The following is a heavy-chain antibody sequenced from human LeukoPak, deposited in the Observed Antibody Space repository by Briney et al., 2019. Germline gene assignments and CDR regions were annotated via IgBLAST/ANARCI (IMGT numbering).Heavy chain of an antibody. CDR1: GFTFSSYA. CDR2: ISDNGGST. V-gene: IGHV3-64*04. Sequence: PGGSLRLSCSASGFTFSSYAIHWVRQAPGKGLEYVSAISDNGGSTYYADSVKGRFTISRDNSKNTLYLQMNSLRAEDTAVYYCAKEVKGAFDIWGQGTMVTVSS. D-gene: IGHD2-21*01. J-gene: IGHJ3*02. CDR3: AKEVKGAFDI.